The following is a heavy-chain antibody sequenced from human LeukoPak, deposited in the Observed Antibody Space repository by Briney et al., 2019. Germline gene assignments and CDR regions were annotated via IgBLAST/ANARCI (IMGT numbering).Heavy chain of an antibody. J-gene: IGHJ4*02. Sequence: GRSLRLSCAASGFTYSGFGMHWVRQAPGKGLDWVAVISYDGDYKYYADSVKGRFTISRDNSKNTVFLQMNSLRVEDTAVYYCAKDRSIAAGGTVSEIDNCGQGTLVTVSS. CDR3: AKDRSIAAGGTVSEIDN. CDR2: ISYDGDYK. CDR1: GFTYSGFG. D-gene: IGHD6-13*01. V-gene: IGHV3-30*18.